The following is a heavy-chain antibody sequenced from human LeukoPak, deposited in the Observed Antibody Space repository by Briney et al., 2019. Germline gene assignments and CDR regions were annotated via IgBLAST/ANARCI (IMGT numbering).Heavy chain of an antibody. CDR2: IRSKANSYAT. CDR3: TRRDSSSWYGGKYFDY. V-gene: IGHV3-73*01. D-gene: IGHD6-13*01. CDR1: GFTFSGSA. Sequence: GGSLRLSCAASGFTFSGSAMHWVRQASGKGLEWVGRIRSKANSYATAYAASVKGMFTISRDDSKNTAYLQMNSLKTEDTAVYYCTRRDSSSWYGGKYFDYWGQGTLVTVSS. J-gene: IGHJ4*02.